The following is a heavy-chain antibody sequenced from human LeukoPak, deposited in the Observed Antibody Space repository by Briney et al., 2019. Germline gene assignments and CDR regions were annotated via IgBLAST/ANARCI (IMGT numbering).Heavy chain of an antibody. V-gene: IGHV5-51*01. CDR1: GSRFTSYW. CDR2: IYPGDPDT. CDR3: ARRRWLQANYFDY. D-gene: IGHD5-24*01. Sequence: PGGSLQISCQGSGSRFTSYWIGGVRQMPGKGLEGMGIIYPGDPDTRYSPSFQGQVTISADKSISTAYLQWSSLKASDTAMYYCARRRWLQANYFDYWGQGTLVTVSS. J-gene: IGHJ4*02.